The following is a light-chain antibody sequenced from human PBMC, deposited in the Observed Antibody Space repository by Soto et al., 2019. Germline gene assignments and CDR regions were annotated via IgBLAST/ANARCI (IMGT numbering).Light chain of an antibody. CDR2: GAA. V-gene: IGKV3-15*01. CDR3: HQYNYWPPGT. CDR1: QSVSSN. J-gene: IGKJ5*01. Sequence: EIVMTQSPATLSVSPGERATLSCRASQSVSSNLAWYQQKPGQAPRLLIYGAATRATGIPARFSGSGSGTEFILTISSLQSEDFAVYYCHQYNYWPPGTFGQGTRLDIK.